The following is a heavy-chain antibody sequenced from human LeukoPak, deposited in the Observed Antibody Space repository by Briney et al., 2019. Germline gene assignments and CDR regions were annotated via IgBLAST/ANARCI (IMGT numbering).Heavy chain of an antibody. J-gene: IGHJ6*03. V-gene: IGHV3-7*01. CDR2: IKEDGSEK. Sequence: GGSLRLSCAVSGFTFGNYWMNWVRQAPGKGLEWLANIKEDGSEKNYVDSVKGRFTISRDNAKNSLYLQWKSLRAEDTAVYYCARMRYMDVWGKGTTVTVSS. CDR1: GFTFGNYW. CDR3: ARMRYMDV.